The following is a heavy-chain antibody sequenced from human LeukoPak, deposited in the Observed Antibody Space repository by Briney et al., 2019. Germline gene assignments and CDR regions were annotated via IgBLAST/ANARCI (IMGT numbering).Heavy chain of an antibody. D-gene: IGHD2-2*01. J-gene: IGHJ4*02. V-gene: IGHV3-15*01. CDR2: VKSKVHGGTT. Sequence: GGSLRLSCAASGFTFSDAWMSWVRQAPGKGLEWVARVKSKVHGGTTDYAAPVNGRFTISRDDSENKLFLQMNSLKTEDKGVYYCSGHMTSADYWGQGTLVTVSS. CDR1: GFTFSDAW. CDR3: SGHMTSADY.